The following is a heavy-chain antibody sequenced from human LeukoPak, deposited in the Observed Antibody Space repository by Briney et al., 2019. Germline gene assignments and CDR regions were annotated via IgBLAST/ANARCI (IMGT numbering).Heavy chain of an antibody. D-gene: IGHD6-19*01. CDR3: AKKAGTGSFDY. J-gene: IGHJ4*02. V-gene: IGHV3-9*01. CDR1: GFTFDDYA. CDR2: ISWNSGSI. Sequence: GGSLRLSCAASGFTFDDYAMHWVRQAPGKGLETVSGISWNSGSIGYADSVKGRFTISRYNAKNSLYLQMNSLRAEDTALYYCAKKAGTGSFDYWGQGTLVTVSS.